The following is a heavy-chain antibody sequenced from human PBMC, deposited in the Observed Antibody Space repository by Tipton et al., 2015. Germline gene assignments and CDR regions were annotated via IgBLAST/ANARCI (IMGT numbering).Heavy chain of an antibody. CDR1: GLTFSDSY. D-gene: IGHD6-19*01. Sequence: SLRLSCAVSGLTFSDSYMTWVRQAPGKGLEWLAYISSSGTTTHYADSVRGRFTISRDDANNLLFLRMDTLRAEDTALYYCAGHVGGAFSSELYYFKYWGQGDPVTVSS. CDR2: ISSSGTTT. V-gene: IGHV3-11*01. J-gene: IGHJ4*02. CDR3: AGHVGGAFSSELYYFKY.